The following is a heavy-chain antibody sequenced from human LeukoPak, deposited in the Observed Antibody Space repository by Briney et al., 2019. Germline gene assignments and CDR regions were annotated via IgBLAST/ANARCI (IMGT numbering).Heavy chain of an antibody. V-gene: IGHV4-30-4*08. CDR2: IYYSGST. J-gene: IGHJ4*02. D-gene: IGHD2-2*01. CDR3: ARVVDYASPGFGY. CDR1: GGSISSGDYY. Sequence: TSQTLSLTCTVSGGSISSGDYYWSWIRQPPGKGLEWIGYIYYSGSTYYNPSLKSRVTISVDTSKNQFSLKLSSVTAADTAVYYCARVVDYASPGFGYWGQGTLVTVSS.